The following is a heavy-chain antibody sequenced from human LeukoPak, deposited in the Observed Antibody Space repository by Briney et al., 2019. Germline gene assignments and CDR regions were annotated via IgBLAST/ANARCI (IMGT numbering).Heavy chain of an antibody. D-gene: IGHD3-10*02. V-gene: IGHV1-46*01. CDR3: ARDRGYYVDFDY. J-gene: IGHJ4*02. Sequence: ASVKVSCKASGYTFTGYYMHWERQAPGQGLEWMGIINPSGGSTSYAQKFQGRVTMTRDMSTGTVYMELSSLRSEDTAVYYCARDRGYYVDFDYWGQGTLVTVSS. CDR2: INPSGGST. CDR1: GYTFTGYY.